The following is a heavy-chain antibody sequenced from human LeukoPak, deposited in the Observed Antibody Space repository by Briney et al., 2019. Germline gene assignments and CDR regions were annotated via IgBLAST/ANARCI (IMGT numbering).Heavy chain of an antibody. CDR3: ARQEGSGSYYGINDAFDI. J-gene: IGHJ3*02. D-gene: IGHD1-26*01. CDR1: GYSISSGYY. CDR2: IYHSGST. V-gene: IGHV4-38-2*01. Sequence: SETLSLTCAVSGYSISSGYYWGWIRRPPGKGLEWIGSIYHSGSTFYNPSLKSRVTISVGASKNQFSLKLSSVTAADTAVYYCARQEGSGSYYGINDAFDIWGQGTMVTVSS.